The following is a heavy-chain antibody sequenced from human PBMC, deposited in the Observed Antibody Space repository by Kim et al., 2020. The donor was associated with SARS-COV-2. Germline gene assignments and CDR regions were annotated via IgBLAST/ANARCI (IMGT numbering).Heavy chain of an antibody. D-gene: IGHD3-16*01. V-gene: IGHV3-30*04. CDR3: ARTHTWRSATNYFDY. Sequence: GGSLRLSCAASGFTFSSYAMHWVRQAPGKGLEWVAVISYDGSNKYYADSVKGRFTISRDNSKNTLYLQMNSLRAEDTAVYYCARTHTWRSATNYFDYWGQGTLVTVSS. CDR1: GFTFSSYA. CDR2: ISYDGSNK. J-gene: IGHJ4*02.